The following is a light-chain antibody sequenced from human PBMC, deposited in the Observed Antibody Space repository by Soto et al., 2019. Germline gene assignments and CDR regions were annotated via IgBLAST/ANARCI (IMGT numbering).Light chain of an antibody. V-gene: IGKV1-39*01. J-gene: IGKJ3*01. CDR2: AAS. CDR3: QQSYRTPYT. Sequence: DIQMTQSPSSLSASVGDRVTITCRASQSISSYLNWYQQKPGKAPKLLIYAASSLQSGVPSRFSGSGSRTDFTLTISSLQPEDFATYYFQQSYRTPYTFGSGTKVDI. CDR1: QSISSY.